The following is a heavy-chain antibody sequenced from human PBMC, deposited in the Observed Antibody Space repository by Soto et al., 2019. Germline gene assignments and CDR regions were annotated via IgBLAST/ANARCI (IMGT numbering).Heavy chain of an antibody. CDR3: ARDSSIAAVYGMDV. J-gene: IGHJ6*02. V-gene: IGHV3-7*03. CDR1: GFTFSSYW. D-gene: IGHD6-6*01. Sequence: QAGGSLRLSCAASGFTFSSYWMSWVRQAPGKGLEWVANIKQDGSEKYYVDSVKGRFTISRDNAKNSLYLQMNSLRAEDTAVYYCARDSSIAAVYGMDVWGQGTTVTVSS. CDR2: IKQDGSEK.